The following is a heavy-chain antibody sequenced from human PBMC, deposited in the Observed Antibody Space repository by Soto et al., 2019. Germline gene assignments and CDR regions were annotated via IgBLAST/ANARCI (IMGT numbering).Heavy chain of an antibody. CDR1: GFTFSSYS. CDR2: ISSSSSYI. D-gene: IGHD3-22*01. J-gene: IGHJ4*02. V-gene: IGHV3-21*01. CDR3: ARGLYYYDSSGASFIDY. Sequence: LRLSCAASGFTFSSYSMNWVRQAPGKGLEWVSSISSSSSYIYYADSVKGRFTISRDNAKNSLYLQMNSLRAEDTAVYYCARGLYYYDSSGASFIDYWGQGTLVTVSS.